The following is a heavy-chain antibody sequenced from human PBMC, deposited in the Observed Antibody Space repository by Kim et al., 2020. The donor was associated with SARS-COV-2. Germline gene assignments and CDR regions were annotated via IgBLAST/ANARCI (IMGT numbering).Heavy chain of an antibody. CDR3: ARQVVPAVMAVYYYYYGMDI. CDR2: IWHDGSNK. J-gene: IGHJ6*02. CDR1: GFTFSTYG. V-gene: IGHV3-33*01. D-gene: IGHD2-2*01. Sequence: GGSLRLSCAASGFTFSTYGMHWVRQAPGKGLEWVAVIWHDGSNKHYADSVKGRFTISRDNSKNTLFLQINSLKAEDTALYYCARQVVPAVMAVYYYYYGMDIWGQGTTVTVSS.